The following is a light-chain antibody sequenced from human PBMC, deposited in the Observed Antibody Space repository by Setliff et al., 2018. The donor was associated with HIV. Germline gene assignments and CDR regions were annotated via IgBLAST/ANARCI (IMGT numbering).Light chain of an antibody. CDR1: SSNIGSNI. Sequence: QSVLTQPPSASGTPGQRVTISCSGSSSNIGSNIVNWYQHLPGTAPKLLIYRNNQRPSGVPDRFSGSKSGTSASLAISGLQSEDEADYYCATWDDSLNGKVFGSGTKGTV. V-gene: IGLV1-44*01. CDR2: RNN. J-gene: IGLJ1*01. CDR3: ATWDDSLNGKV.